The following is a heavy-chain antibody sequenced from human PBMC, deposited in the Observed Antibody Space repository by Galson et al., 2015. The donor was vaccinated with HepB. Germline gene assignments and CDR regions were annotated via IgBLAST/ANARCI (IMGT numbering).Heavy chain of an antibody. CDR2: ISDSGHST. CDR1: EFTFRNYA. D-gene: IGHD3-16*01. Sequence: SLRLSCAASEFTFRNYAMSWVRQAPGKGLEWVSGISDSGHSTNYADSVKGRFTISRDNSKNTLYLQMNSLRLEDTAVYFCARNVCETTSCYANGWFDPWGQGTLVTVSS. V-gene: IGHV3-23*01. J-gene: IGHJ5*02. CDR3: ARNVCETTSCYANGWFDP.